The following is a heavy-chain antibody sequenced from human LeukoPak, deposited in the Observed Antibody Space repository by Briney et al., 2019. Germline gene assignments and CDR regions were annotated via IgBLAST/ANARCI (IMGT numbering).Heavy chain of an antibody. CDR3: ARVFCGSTSCYVWFDP. CDR2: MNPNSGNT. Sequence: ASVKVSCKASGYTFTSYDINWVRQATGQGLEWMGWMNPNSGNTGYAQKFQGRVTMTRNTSISTAYMELSSLRSEDTAVYYCARVFCGSTSCYVWFDPWGQGTLVTVSS. D-gene: IGHD2-2*01. J-gene: IGHJ5*02. V-gene: IGHV1-8*01. CDR1: GYTFTSYD.